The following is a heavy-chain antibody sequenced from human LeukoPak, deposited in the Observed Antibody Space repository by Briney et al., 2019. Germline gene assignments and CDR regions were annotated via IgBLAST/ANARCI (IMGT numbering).Heavy chain of an antibody. CDR2: INHSGST. CDR1: GFTFSSYA. Sequence: GSLRLSCAASGFTFSSYAMSWIRQPPGKGLEWIGEINHSGSTNYNPSLKSRVTISVDTSKNQFSLKLSSVTAADTAVYYCARVGQQLSHDAFDIWGQGTMVTVSS. D-gene: IGHD6-13*01. CDR3: ARVGQQLSHDAFDI. V-gene: IGHV4-34*01. J-gene: IGHJ3*02.